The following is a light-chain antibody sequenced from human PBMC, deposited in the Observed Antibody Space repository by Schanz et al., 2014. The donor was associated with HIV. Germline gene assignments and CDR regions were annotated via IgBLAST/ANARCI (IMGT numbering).Light chain of an antibody. CDR2: DVT. V-gene: IGLV2-14*03. CDR3: SSYTSTYVV. J-gene: IGLJ2*01. Sequence: QSALTQPASVSGSPGQSITISCTGVSSDVGGHNYVSWYQQHPGRAPQLMIYDVTYRPSGVSDRFSGSKSGNTASLTISGLQAEDEADYYCSSYTSTYVVFGGGTKLTVL. CDR1: SSDVGGHNY.